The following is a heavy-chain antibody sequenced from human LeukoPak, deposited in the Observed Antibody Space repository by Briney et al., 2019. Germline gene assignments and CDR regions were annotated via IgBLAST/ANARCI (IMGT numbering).Heavy chain of an antibody. J-gene: IGHJ4*02. V-gene: IGHV1-2*02. CDR2: INPNSGGT. CDR3: ARVDDILTGYFDY. Sequence: ASVKVSCKASGYTFTDYYMHWVRQAPGQGLEWMGWINPNSGGTNYAQKFQGRVTMTRDTSISTAYMELSRLRSDDTAVYYCARVDDILTGYFDYWGQGTLVTVSS. D-gene: IGHD3-9*01. CDR1: GYTFTDYY.